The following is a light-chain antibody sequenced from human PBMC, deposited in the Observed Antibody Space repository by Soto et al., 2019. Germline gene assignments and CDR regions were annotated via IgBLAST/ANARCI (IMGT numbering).Light chain of an antibody. CDR3: QQYNNLWT. CDR1: QSVSSN. Sequence: EIVMTQSPATLSVSPGERATLSCRASQSVSSNLAWYQQKPGQAPRLLIYGASTRATGIPARFSGSGSGTEFTLTISSLQSEDFAVYYCQQYNNLWTFGQGTKVDIX. V-gene: IGKV3-15*01. CDR2: GAS. J-gene: IGKJ1*01.